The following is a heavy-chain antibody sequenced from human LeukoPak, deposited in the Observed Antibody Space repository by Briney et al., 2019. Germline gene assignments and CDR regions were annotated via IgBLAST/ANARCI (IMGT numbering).Heavy chain of an antibody. D-gene: IGHD1-1*01. V-gene: IGHV3-33*06. CDR2: IWYDGSNK. Sequence: PGRSLRLSCAASGFTFSSYGMHWVRQAPGKGLEWVAVIWYDGSNKYYADSVKGRFTISRDSSKDTLYLQMSSLRADDTAVYYCAKDHAGTGRAFEYWGQGTLVTVSS. CDR3: AKDHAGTGRAFEY. CDR1: GFTFSSYG. J-gene: IGHJ4*02.